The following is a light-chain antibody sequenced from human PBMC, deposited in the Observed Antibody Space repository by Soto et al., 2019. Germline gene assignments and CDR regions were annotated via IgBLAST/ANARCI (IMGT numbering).Light chain of an antibody. CDR3: QQRHSTPFT. V-gene: IGKV1-39*01. J-gene: IGKJ3*01. Sequence: DIQMTQSPSSLSASVGDRVTITCRASLSISSYLSWYQQKPGQAPKVLIYTASSLQSGVPLRFSGSGSGTDFTLTISSLQPEDFATYFCQQRHSTPFTFGPGTTVDIK. CDR1: LSISSY. CDR2: TAS.